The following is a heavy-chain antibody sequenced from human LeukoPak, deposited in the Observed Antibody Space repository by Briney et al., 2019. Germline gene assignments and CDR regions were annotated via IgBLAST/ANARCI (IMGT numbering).Heavy chain of an antibody. CDR2: ISGSGDST. Sequence: GGSLRLSCAASGFTFGTYAMNWVRQAPGKGLEWVSAISGSGDSTYFADSVKGRFTISRDNSKNTLYLQMNSLRADDTAVYYCAKMRDFWSGYLYYFDYWGQGTLVTVSS. J-gene: IGHJ4*02. CDR3: AKMRDFWSGYLYYFDY. D-gene: IGHD3-3*01. CDR1: GFTFGTYA. V-gene: IGHV3-23*01.